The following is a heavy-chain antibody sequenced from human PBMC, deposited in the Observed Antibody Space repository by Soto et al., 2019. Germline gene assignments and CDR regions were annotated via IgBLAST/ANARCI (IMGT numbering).Heavy chain of an antibody. J-gene: IGHJ4*02. Sequence: QVQLVQSGAEMKKPGASVKLSCKTSGINYNTYAIHWVRQAPGQGLEWMGWINAGNGDTRYSQNFQGRVTLTRDTSASTVYMDLDSLKSEDTGVYYCARAISGYVTWGPGTLVTV. V-gene: IGHV1-3*01. D-gene: IGHD5-12*01. CDR1: GINYNTYA. CDR2: INAGNGDT. CDR3: ARAISGYVT.